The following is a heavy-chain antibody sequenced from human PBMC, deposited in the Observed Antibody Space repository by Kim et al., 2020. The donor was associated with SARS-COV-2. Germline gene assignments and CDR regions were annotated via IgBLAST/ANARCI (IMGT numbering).Heavy chain of an antibody. CDR1: GYSFTTNG. Sequence: ASVKVSCKASGYSFTTNGFSWLRQAPGQGLEWMGWISAHSGNTNFAQKFQDRVTMTTDTFTSIAYMELRSLRYDDTAVYYCARDPGDNYIDYWGPGTLDT. J-gene: IGHJ4*02. CDR2: ISAHSGNT. V-gene: IGHV1-18*01. CDR3: ARDPGDNYIDY. D-gene: IGHD7-27*01.